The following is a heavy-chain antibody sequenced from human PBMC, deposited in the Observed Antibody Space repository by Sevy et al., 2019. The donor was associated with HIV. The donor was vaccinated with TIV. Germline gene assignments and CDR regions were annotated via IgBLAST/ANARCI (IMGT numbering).Heavy chain of an antibody. D-gene: IGHD5-18*01. CDR1: GFSVNSNY. CDR2: IYSDETT. Sequence: GGSLRLSCAASGFSVNSNYMTWVRQAPGKGLEGVSVIYSDETTYHADSVKDRFTNSRDNSKNMLYLQMSSLRAEDTAIYYCARGKSGYGYASNYWGQGTLVTVSS. J-gene: IGHJ4*02. CDR3: ARGKSGYGYASNY. V-gene: IGHV3-66*01.